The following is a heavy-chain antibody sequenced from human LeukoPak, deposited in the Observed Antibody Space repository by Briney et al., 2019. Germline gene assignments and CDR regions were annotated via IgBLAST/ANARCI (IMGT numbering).Heavy chain of an antibody. V-gene: IGHV3-23*01. Sequence: GGSLRLSCAASGFTFNSYAMSWVRQAPGKGLEWVSGISGSGGSTYYADSVKGRFTISRDNSKNTLYLQMNSLRVEDAAVYGCVKAAYDYSNHYLEYWGQGTLVTVSS. CDR2: ISGSGGST. J-gene: IGHJ4*02. CDR1: GFTFNSYA. D-gene: IGHD4-11*01. CDR3: VKAAYDYSNHYLEY.